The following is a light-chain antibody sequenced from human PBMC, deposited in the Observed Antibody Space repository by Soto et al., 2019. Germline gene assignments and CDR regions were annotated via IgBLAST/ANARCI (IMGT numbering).Light chain of an antibody. CDR3: QQRSNWPVT. CDR2: GAS. Sequence: EIVLTQSPATLSLSPGERATLSCRASQSVTTSLAWYPHKPGQAPRLLIYGASNGATGFPARFSGSGSGTDFTLPISSLEPEDFAVYYCQQRSNWPVTFGQATRLEI. J-gene: IGKJ5*01. V-gene: IGKV3-11*01. CDR1: QSVTTS.